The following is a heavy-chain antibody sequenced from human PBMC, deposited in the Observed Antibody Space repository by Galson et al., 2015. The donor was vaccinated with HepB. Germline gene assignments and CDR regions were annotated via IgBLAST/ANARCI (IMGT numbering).Heavy chain of an antibody. CDR1: GGSISSSSYY. Sequence: SETLSLTCTVSGGSISSSSYYWGWIRQPPGKGLEWIGEINHSGSTNYNPSLKSRVTISVDTSKNQFSLKLSSVTAADTAVYYCARGTAKQLVAVGGYYYYGVDVWGQGTTVTVSS. CDR2: INHSGST. CDR3: ARGTAKQLVAVGGYYYYGVDV. J-gene: IGHJ6*02. D-gene: IGHD6-6*01. V-gene: IGHV4-39*07.